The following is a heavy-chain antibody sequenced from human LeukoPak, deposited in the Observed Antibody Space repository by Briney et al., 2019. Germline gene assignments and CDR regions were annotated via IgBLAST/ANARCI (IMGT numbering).Heavy chain of an antibody. CDR3: AKEGGGYVDY. D-gene: IGHD2-15*01. Sequence: GGSLRLSCAASGLTFSSYAMSWVRQAPGKGLEWVSAISGSTGRIYYADSVKGRFTISRDNSKNRLYLQINSLRTEDTAVYYCAKEGGGYVDYWGQGTLVTVSS. J-gene: IGHJ4*02. CDR1: GLTFSSYA. CDR2: ISGSTGRI. V-gene: IGHV3-23*01.